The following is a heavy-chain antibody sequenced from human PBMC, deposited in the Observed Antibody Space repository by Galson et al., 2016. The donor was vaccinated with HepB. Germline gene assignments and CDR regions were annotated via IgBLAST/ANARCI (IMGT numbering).Heavy chain of an antibody. Sequence: CAISGDSVSSNTNAWTWLRQSPSIGLEWLGRIYYRSTWLDEYAPSQTGRLAIDPDTSKNQFSLQLTSVTPEDTAVYYCALSLPSCRGGSCYGHWGQGTLVTVSS. J-gene: IGHJ4*02. V-gene: IGHV6-1*01. D-gene: IGHD2-15*01. CDR2: IYYRSTWLD. CDR3: ALSLPSCRGGSCYGH. CDR1: GDSVSSNTNA.